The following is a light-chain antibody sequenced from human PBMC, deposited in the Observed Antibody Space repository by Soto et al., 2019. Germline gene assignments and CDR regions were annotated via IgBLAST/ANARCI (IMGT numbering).Light chain of an antibody. CDR2: DVN. V-gene: IGLV2-14*03. CDR1: SSDIGAYNF. CDR3: TSWTTSSTMI. Sequence: QSALTQPASVSGSPGQSITISCTGTSSDIGAYNFVSWYQQHPGKPPKLMLYDVNIRPSGVSNRFPGSKSGNTASLTISGLQAEDEADYYRTSWTTSSTMIFGGGTKLTVL. J-gene: IGLJ2*01.